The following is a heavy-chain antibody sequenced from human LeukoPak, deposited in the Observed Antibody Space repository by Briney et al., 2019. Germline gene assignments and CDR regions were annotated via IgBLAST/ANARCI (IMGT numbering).Heavy chain of an antibody. D-gene: IGHD1-14*01. J-gene: IGHJ6*02. CDR1: GFTVSANY. CDR3: ARDTRNTLTNGMDV. Sequence: GGSLRLSCEASGFTVSANYMSWVRQAPGKGLEWVSIIYSDGSTYYADSVKGRFTFSRDTYRNMLHLQMNSLGVEDTAVYYCARDTRNTLTNGMDVWGQGTTVTVSS. CDR2: IYSDGST. V-gene: IGHV3-53*01.